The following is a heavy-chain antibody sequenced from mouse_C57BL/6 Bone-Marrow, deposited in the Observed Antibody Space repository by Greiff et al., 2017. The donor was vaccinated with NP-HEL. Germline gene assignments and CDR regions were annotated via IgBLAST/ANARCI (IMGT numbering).Heavy chain of an antibody. V-gene: IGHV2-6-1*01. D-gene: IGHD1-1*01. Sequence: QVQLKESGPGLVAPSQSLSITCTVSGFSLTSYGVHWVRQPPGKGLEWLVVIWSDGSTTYNSALKSRLSISTDNSKSQVFLKMNSLQTDDTAMYYCARQPSYGSSYWYFDVWGTGTTVTVSS. J-gene: IGHJ1*03. CDR2: IWSDGST. CDR1: GFSLTSYG. CDR3: ARQPSYGSSYWYFDV.